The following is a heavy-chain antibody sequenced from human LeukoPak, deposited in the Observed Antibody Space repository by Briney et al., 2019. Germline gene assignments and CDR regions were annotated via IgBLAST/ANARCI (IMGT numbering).Heavy chain of an antibody. V-gene: IGHV4-38-2*01. CDR2: IYHSGST. CDR1: GYSISSGYY. Sequence: SETLSLTCAVSGYSISSGYYWGWIRQPPGKGLEWIGSIYHSGSTYYNPSLKSRVTISIDTSKNQFSLKLSSVPAADTAVYYCARLSTWFDPWGQGTLVTVSS. CDR3: ARLSTWFDP. J-gene: IGHJ5*02.